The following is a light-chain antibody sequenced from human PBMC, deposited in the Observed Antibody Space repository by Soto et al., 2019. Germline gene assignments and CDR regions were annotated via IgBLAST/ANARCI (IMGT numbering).Light chain of an antibody. J-gene: IGLJ2*01. CDR2: EVS. CDR3: YSYAGSTTYVV. V-gene: IGLV2-23*02. CDR1: SSDVGSYDL. Sequence: QSALTQPASVSGSPGQSITISCTGTSSDVGSYDLVSWHQHHPGKAPKVMIYEVSKRPSGLSNRFSASKSGNTASLTISGLQAEDEADYYCYSYAGSTTYVVFGGGTQLTVL.